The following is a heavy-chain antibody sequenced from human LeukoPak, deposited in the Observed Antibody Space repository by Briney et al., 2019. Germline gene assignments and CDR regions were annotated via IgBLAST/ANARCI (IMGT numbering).Heavy chain of an antibody. CDR2: MNPNSGNT. J-gene: IGHJ6*02. V-gene: IGHV1-8*01. CDR1: GYTFTSYD. Sequence: ASVKVSCKASGYTFTSYDINWVRQATGQGLEWMGWMNPNSGNTGYAQKFQGRVTMTRNTSISTAYMELSSLRSEDTAVYYCARVGIAAAGTVGYYYYYYGMDVWGQGTTVTDSS. CDR3: ARVGIAAAGTVGYYYYYYGMDV. D-gene: IGHD6-13*01.